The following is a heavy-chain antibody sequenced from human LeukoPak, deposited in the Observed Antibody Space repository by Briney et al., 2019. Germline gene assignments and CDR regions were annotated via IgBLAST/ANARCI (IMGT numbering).Heavy chain of an antibody. D-gene: IGHD5-24*01. CDR3: ARTATIGYYFDY. Sequence: SVKVSCKASGGTFSSYAISWVRQASGQGLEWMGGIIPIFGTANYAQKFQGRVTITTDESTSTAYMELSSLRSEDTAVYYCARTATIGYYFDYWGQGTLVTVSS. V-gene: IGHV1-69*05. J-gene: IGHJ4*02. CDR2: IIPIFGTA. CDR1: GGTFSSYA.